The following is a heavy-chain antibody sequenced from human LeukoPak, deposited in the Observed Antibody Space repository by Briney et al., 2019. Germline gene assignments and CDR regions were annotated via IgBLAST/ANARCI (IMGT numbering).Heavy chain of an antibody. V-gene: IGHV3-11*04. Sequence: GGSLRLSCAASGFIFSDYYMNWIRQAPGKGLEWVSFISSSGNTVYYADSVKGRFTISRDNAKNSLYLQMNSLRAEDTAVYYCARVPDVEMATISYYFDYWGQGTLVTVSS. CDR3: ARVPDVEMATISYYFDY. D-gene: IGHD5-24*01. J-gene: IGHJ4*02. CDR1: GFIFSDYY. CDR2: ISSSGNTV.